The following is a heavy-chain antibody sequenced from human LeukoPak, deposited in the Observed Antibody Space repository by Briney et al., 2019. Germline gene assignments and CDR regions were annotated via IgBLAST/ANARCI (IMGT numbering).Heavy chain of an antibody. J-gene: IGHJ4*02. D-gene: IGHD6-19*01. CDR3: ARIDRAVAGTIDY. Sequence: SETLSLTCAVYGGSFSGYYWSWIRQPPGKGLEWIGEINHSGSTNYNPSLKSRVTISVDTSKNQFSLKLSSVTAADTAVYYCARIDRAVAGTIDYWGQGTLDPVSS. CDR2: INHSGST. CDR1: GGSFSGYY. V-gene: IGHV4-34*01.